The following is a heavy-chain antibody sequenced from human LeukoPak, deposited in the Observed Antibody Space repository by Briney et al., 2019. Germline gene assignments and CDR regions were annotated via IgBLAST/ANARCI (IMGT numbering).Heavy chain of an antibody. CDR1: GFTFSNYA. CDR2: ISGSGGNT. Sequence: GGSLRLSCAASGFTFSNYAMSWVRQAPGKGLEWASGISGSGGNTYYPASVKGLFTISRDNSKNTLYLQMNSLRAEDTAVYYCAKAGIYYDSSGFYFYFDYWGQGTLVTVSS. J-gene: IGHJ4*02. CDR3: AKAGIYYDSSGFYFYFDY. V-gene: IGHV3-23*01. D-gene: IGHD3-22*01.